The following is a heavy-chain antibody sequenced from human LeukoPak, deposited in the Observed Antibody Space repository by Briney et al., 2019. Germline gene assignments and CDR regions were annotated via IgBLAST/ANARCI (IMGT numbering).Heavy chain of an antibody. CDR2: INHSGST. CDR1: GGSFSGYY. V-gene: IGHV4-34*01. D-gene: IGHD2-2*01. Sequence: SETLSLTCAVYGGSFSGYYWSWIRQPPGKGLEWIGEINHSGSTNYNPSLKSRVTISVDTSKNQFSLKLSSVTAADTAAYYCARGFRYCSSTSCNVSGSFDPWGQGTLVTVSS. CDR3: ARGFRYCSSTSCNVSGSFDP. J-gene: IGHJ5*02.